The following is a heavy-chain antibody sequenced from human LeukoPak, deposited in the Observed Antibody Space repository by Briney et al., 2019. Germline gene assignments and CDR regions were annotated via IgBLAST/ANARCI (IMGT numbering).Heavy chain of an antibody. Sequence: PGGSLRLSCAASGFTFSSYAMSWVRQAPGKGLEWVSAISGSGGSTYYADSVKGRFTISRDNSKNTLYLQMNSLRAEDTAVYYCAKDLWVGDFWSGPDDAFDIWGQGTMVTVSS. J-gene: IGHJ3*02. CDR1: GFTFSSYA. V-gene: IGHV3-23*01. D-gene: IGHD3-3*01. CDR3: AKDLWVGDFWSGPDDAFDI. CDR2: ISGSGGST.